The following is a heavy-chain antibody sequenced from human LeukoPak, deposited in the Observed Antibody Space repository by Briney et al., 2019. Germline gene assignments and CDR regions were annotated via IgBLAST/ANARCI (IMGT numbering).Heavy chain of an antibody. CDR2: ISSSSSYI. V-gene: IGHV3-21*01. Sequence: GGSLRLSCAASGFTFSSYSMNWVRQAPGKGLEGVSSISSSSSYIYYADSVKGRFTISRDNAKNSLYLQMNSLRAEDTAVYYCARGLEVLRLLEWPQYYYYMDVWGKGTTVTVSS. J-gene: IGHJ6*03. CDR3: ARGLEVLRLLEWPQYYYYMDV. D-gene: IGHD3-3*01. CDR1: GFTFSSYS.